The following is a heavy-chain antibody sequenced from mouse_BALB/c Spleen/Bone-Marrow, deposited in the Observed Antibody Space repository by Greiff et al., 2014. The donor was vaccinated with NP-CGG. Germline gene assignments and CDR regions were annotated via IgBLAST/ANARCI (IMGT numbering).Heavy chain of an antibody. Sequence: QVHVKQSGAELVMPGASVKMSCKASGHTFTDYWMHWVKQRPGQGLEWIGAIDTSDSYTSYNQKFKGKATLTVYESSSTAYMQLSSLTSEDSAVYYCARSDYRFDPLPYWGQGTLVTVSA. D-gene: IGHD2-14*01. CDR2: IDTSDSYT. CDR3: ARSDYRFDPLPY. CDR1: GHTFTDYW. V-gene: IGHV1-69*01. J-gene: IGHJ3*01.